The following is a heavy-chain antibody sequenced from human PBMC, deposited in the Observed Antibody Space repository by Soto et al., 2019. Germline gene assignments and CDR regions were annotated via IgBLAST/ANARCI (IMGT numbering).Heavy chain of an antibody. Sequence: QLQLQESGPGLVKPSETLSLTCTVSGGSISSSSYYWGWIRQPPGKGLEWIGSIYYSGSTYYNPSLKSRVTISVDTSKNQFSLKLSSVTAADTAVYYCARHGGQWLVLGWFDPWGQGTLVTVSS. CDR3: ARHGGQWLVLGWFDP. J-gene: IGHJ5*02. CDR1: GGSISSSSYY. V-gene: IGHV4-39*01. CDR2: IYYSGST. D-gene: IGHD6-19*01.